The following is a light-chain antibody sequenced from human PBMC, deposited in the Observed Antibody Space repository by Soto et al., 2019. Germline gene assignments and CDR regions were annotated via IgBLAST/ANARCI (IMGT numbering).Light chain of an antibody. CDR1: QSISTN. V-gene: IGKV3-20*01. J-gene: IGKJ1*01. CDR2: GAS. CDR3: HQYGSSPQT. Sequence: NGLTLSAGILSLSPGERASLSCGASQSISTNLAWYQQKPGQAPRLLIYGASTRATGVPARFTGSGSGTDFTLTISRLEPEDFAVFYCHQYGSSPQTFGQGTKVDIK.